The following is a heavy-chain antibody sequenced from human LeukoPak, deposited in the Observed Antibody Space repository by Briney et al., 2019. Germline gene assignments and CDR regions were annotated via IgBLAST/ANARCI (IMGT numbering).Heavy chain of an antibody. D-gene: IGHD4-17*01. J-gene: IGHJ4*02. CDR3: ARDSGDYVPFDY. V-gene: IGHV3-21*01. Sequence: GGSLRLSCAASGFTFSSYSMNWVRQAPGKGLEWVSSISSSSSYIYYADSVKGRFTISRDNAKNSLYLQMNSLRAEDTAVYYCARDSGDYVPFDYWGQRTLVTVSS. CDR1: GFTFSSYS. CDR2: ISSSSSYI.